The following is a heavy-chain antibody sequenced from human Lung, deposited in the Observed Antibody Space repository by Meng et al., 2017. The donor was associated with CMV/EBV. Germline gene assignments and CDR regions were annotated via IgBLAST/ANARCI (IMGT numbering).Heavy chain of an antibody. V-gene: IGHV3-15*07. J-gene: IGHJ4*02. Sequence: AASGFTFTNSWMNWVRQAPGKGLEWVGRIQTITEGGTTDYIAPVKGRFTISRDDSESTVYLQMNSPKTEDTAMYYCTSGNGKSDCDYWGQGTLVTVSS. CDR3: TSGNGKSDCDY. CDR2: IQTITEGGTT. CDR1: GFTFTNSW.